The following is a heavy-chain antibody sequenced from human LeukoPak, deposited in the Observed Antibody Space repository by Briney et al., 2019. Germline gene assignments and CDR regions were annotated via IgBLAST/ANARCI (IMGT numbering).Heavy chain of an antibody. CDR1: GFTFSSYE. D-gene: IGHD6-13*01. J-gene: IGHJ4*02. CDR2: ISSSSSYI. V-gene: IGHV3-21*01. Sequence: GGSLRLSCAASGFTFSSYEMNWVRQAPGKGLEWVSFISSSSSYIYYADSVKGRFTISRDNAKNSLYLQMNSLRAEDTAVYYCARASSSWYYFDYWGQGTLVTVSS. CDR3: ARASSSWYYFDY.